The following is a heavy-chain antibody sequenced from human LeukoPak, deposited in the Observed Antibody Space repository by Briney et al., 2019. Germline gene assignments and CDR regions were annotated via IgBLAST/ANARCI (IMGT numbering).Heavy chain of an antibody. Sequence: PSETLALTCAVYGGSFSGYYWSWIRQPPGKGLEWVGEINHSGSTNFNPSHKSRVTISVDTSKKKFSLKLSSVTAAYTAVYYCARPPQRRYYDSSGYYWVYWGQGTLVTVSS. V-gene: IGHV4-34*01. J-gene: IGHJ4*02. CDR3: ARPPQRRYYDSSGYYWVY. CDR2: INHSGST. CDR1: GGSFSGYY. D-gene: IGHD3-22*01.